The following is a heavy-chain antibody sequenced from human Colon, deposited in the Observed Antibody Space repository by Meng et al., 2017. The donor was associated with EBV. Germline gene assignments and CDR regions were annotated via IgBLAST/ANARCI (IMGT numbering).Heavy chain of an antibody. V-gene: IGHV4-4*02. CDR3: ASSDYYRSDY. J-gene: IGHJ4*02. CDR2: TSHSGST. Sequence: QVQLQESGPGLVKPSGXXXLTCAVSGGSISRSDWWSWVRQPPGKGLEWIGETSHSGSTDYSPSLKSRVTISLDKSKNQLSLKLNSVTAADTAVYYCASSDYYRSDYWGQGTLFTVSS. D-gene: IGHD3-22*01. CDR1: GGSISRSDW.